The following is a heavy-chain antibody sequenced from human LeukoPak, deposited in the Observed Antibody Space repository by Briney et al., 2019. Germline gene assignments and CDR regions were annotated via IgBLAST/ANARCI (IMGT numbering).Heavy chain of an antibody. CDR1: GFTFSSYS. CDR2: ISSSSSYI. J-gene: IGHJ3*02. Sequence: GGSLRLSCAASGFTFSSYSMNWVRQAPGKGLEWVSSISSSSSYIYYADSAKGRFTISRDNAKNSLYLQMNSLRAEDTAVYYCARDFWYCSSTSCYGGAFDIWGQGTMVTVSS. V-gene: IGHV3-21*01. D-gene: IGHD2-2*01. CDR3: ARDFWYCSSTSCYGGAFDI.